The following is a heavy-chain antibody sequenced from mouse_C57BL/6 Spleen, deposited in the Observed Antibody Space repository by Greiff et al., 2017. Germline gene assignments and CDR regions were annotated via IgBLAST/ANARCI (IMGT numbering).Heavy chain of an antibody. J-gene: IGHJ1*03. Sequence: EVKLMESGPGLVKPSQSLSLTCSVTGYSITSGYYWNWIRQFPGNKLEWMGYISYDGSNNYNQSLKNRISITRDTSKNQFFLKLNSVTTEDTATYYCASPICYDYCWYFDVWGTGTTVTVSS. CDR2: ISYDGSN. V-gene: IGHV3-6*01. CDR1: GYSITSGYY. CDR3: ASPICYDYCWYFDV. D-gene: IGHD2-4*01.